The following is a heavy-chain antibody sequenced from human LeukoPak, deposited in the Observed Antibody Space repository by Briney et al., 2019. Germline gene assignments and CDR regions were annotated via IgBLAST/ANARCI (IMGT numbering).Heavy chain of an antibody. D-gene: IGHD1-26*01. V-gene: IGHV3-23*01. Sequence: PGGSLRLSCVGSGFTFRSHAMSWVRQAPEKGLEFVSGIYENGGTTYYADSVKGRSTISRDNSKSTLDLQMNSLSAEDTAVYYCARASYSETYQYYFDYWGQGTLVTVSS. J-gene: IGHJ4*02. CDR1: GFTFRSHA. CDR2: IYENGGTT. CDR3: ARASYSETYQYYFDY.